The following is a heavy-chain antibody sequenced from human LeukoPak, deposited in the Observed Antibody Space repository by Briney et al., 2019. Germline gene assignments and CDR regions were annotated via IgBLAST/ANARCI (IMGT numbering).Heavy chain of an antibody. J-gene: IGHJ4*02. CDR1: GGTFSSYA. V-gene: IGHV1-69*06. CDR2: IIPIFGTA. CDR3: ARGFPDGSGSYPQPFDY. Sequence: GASVKVSCKASGGTFSSYAISWVRQAPGQGLEWMGGIIPIFGTANYAQKFQGRVTITADKSTSIAYMELSSPRSEDTAVYYCARGFPDGSGSYPQPFDYWGQGTLVTVSS. D-gene: IGHD3-10*01.